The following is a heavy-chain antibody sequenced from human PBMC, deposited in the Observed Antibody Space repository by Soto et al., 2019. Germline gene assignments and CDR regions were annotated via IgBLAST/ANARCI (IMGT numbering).Heavy chain of an antibody. CDR2: IYYSGST. Sequence: SETLSLTCTVSGDSISSYYWSWIRQPPGKGLEWIGYIYYSGSTNYNPSLKSRVTISVDTSKNQFSLKLSSVTAADTAVYYCARDAGDYGMDVWGQGTTVTVPS. V-gene: IGHV4-59*01. J-gene: IGHJ6*02. CDR3: ARDAGDYGMDV. CDR1: GDSISSYY.